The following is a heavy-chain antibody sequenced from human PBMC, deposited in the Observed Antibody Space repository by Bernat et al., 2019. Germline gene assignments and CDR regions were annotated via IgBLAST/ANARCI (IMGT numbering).Heavy chain of an antibody. CDR1: GYTFTGYY. CDR2: INPNSGGT. D-gene: IGHD2-2*02. V-gene: IGHV1-2*04. Sequence: QVQLVQSGAEVKKPGASVKVSCKASGYTFTGYYMHWVRQAPGQGLEWMGWINPNSGGTNYAQKFQGWVTMTKDTSISTAYMELSRLRSDDTAVYYCARGYCSSTSCYTPYYFVYWGQGTLVTVSS. J-gene: IGHJ4*02. CDR3: ARGYCSSTSCYTPYYFVY.